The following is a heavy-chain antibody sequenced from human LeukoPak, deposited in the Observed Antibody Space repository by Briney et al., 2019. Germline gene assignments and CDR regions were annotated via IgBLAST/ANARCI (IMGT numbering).Heavy chain of an antibody. D-gene: IGHD1-1*01. CDR1: GYTFTSYG. J-gene: IGHJ4*02. CDR2: IIPIFGTA. Sequence: SVKVSCKASGYTFTSYGISWVRQAPGQGLEWMGKIIPIFGTANYAQKFQGRVTITTDESTSTAYMELSSLRSEDTAVYYCARGPWDRNDALYYFDYWGQGTLVTVSS. V-gene: IGHV1-69*05. CDR3: ARGPWDRNDALYYFDY.